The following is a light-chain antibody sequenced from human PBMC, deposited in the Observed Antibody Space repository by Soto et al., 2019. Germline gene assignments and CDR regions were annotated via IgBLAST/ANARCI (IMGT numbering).Light chain of an antibody. Sequence: QSVLTQPPSVSGAPGQRVTISCTGSSSNIGAGYDVHWYQQLPGTAPKLPISHYTSRPSGVPDRFSGSKSGTSASLAITGLQAEDEADYYCQSYDISLSVVFGGGTQLTVL. J-gene: IGLJ3*02. CDR1: SSNIGAGYD. V-gene: IGLV1-40*01. CDR2: HYT. CDR3: QSYDISLSVV.